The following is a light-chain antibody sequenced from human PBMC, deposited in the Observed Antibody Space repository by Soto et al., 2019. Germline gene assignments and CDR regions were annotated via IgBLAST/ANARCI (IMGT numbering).Light chain of an antibody. Sequence: KVMTQSPATLSVSPGERATLSCRASQSVRSNLAWYQQKPGQAPRLLIYDASDRATGIPVRFSGSGSGTDYTLTITNLEPEDFAIYYCQQRSNWPWTFGQGTKVDIK. CDR3: QQRSNWPWT. CDR2: DAS. CDR1: QSVRSN. J-gene: IGKJ1*01. V-gene: IGKV3-11*01.